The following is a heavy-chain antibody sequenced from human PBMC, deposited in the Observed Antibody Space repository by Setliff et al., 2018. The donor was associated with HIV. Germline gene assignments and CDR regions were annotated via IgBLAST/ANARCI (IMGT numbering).Heavy chain of an antibody. CDR3: ATARSYYVFDY. V-gene: IGHV4-39*01. CDR2: IYYTGRS. Sequence: SETLSLTCTVSGGSISSSDYYWGWIRQPPGKGLEWIGSIYYTGRSFHNPSLKSRITISVDTSKNQFSLKLNSVTAADTAVYYCATARSYYVFDYWGQGTLVTV. CDR1: GGSISSSDYY. J-gene: IGHJ4*01. D-gene: IGHD3-10*02.